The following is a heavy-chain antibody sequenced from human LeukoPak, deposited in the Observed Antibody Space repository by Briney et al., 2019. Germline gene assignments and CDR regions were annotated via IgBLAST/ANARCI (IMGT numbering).Heavy chain of an antibody. CDR3: AGMGAAATSDS. CDR1: GGSFSGYY. J-gene: IGHJ4*02. V-gene: IGHV4-34*01. Sequence: KASETLSLTCAVYGGSFSGYYWSWIRQPPGKGLEWIGEINHSGSTNYNPSLKSRVTISIDTSKNQFSLKLSSVTAADTAVYYCAGMGAAATSDSWGQGTLVTVSS. CDR2: INHSGST. D-gene: IGHD6-13*01.